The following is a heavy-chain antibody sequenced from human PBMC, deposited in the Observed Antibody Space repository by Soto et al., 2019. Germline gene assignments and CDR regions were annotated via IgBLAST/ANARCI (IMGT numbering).Heavy chain of an antibody. Sequence: QVQLVQSGAEVKTPGASVKVSCKASGYTFASYDMNWVRQAPGQGLEWMGWMNPNSNNTGYAQKFQGRLTMTRDIALSIAHMELSSLRNEDTAVYYCARSDGEHFNWLDSWGQGTRVTVSA. CDR2: MNPNSNNT. J-gene: IGHJ5*01. V-gene: IGHV1-8*01. D-gene: IGHD2-21*01. CDR1: GYTFASYD. CDR3: ARSDGEHFNWLDS.